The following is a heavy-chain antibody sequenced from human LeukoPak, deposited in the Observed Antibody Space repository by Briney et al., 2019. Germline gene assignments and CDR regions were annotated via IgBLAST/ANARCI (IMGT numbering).Heavy chain of an antibody. V-gene: IGHV3-33*08. CDR2: IWYDGSNK. CDR3: ARDRYGSANWFDP. D-gene: IGHD3-10*01. CDR1: GFTFSSYG. J-gene: IGHJ5*02. Sequence: PGGSLRLSCAASGFTFSSYGMHWVRQAPGKGLEWVAVIWYDGSNKYYADSVKGRFTISRDNSKNTLYLQMNSLRAEDTAVYYCARDRYGSANWFDPWGQGTLVTVSS.